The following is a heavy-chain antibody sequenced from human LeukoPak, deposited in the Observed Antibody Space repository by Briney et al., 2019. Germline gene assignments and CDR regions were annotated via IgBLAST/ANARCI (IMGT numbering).Heavy chain of an antibody. CDR2: INHGGST. CDR3: ARHTWQWLPLDD. D-gene: IGHD5-12*01. J-gene: IGHJ4*02. V-gene: IGHV4-34*01. Sequence: SETLSLTCAVNGGSFSGDFWSWIRHSPGKGLEWIGEINHGGSTTYNPSLQSRVTMSVDTSTNQISLEMTSVTAADTATYYCARHTWQWLPLDDWGQGTQVTISS. CDR1: GGSFSGDF.